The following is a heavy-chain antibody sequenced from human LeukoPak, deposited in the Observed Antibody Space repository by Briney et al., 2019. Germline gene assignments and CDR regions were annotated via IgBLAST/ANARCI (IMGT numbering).Heavy chain of an antibody. CDR1: RFTFSSYW. D-gene: IGHD6-13*01. V-gene: IGHV3-74*01. Sequence: HSGGSLRLSCAASRFTFSSYWMHWVRQAPGKGLVWVSRINSDGSSASYADSVKGRFTISRDNAKNTLYLQMNSLRAEDTAVYYCAKELSPAADSPFDYWGQGTLVTVSS. CDR3: AKELSPAADSPFDY. J-gene: IGHJ4*02. CDR2: INSDGSSA.